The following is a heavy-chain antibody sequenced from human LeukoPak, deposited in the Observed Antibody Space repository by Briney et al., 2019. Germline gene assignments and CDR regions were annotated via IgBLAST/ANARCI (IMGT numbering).Heavy chain of an antibody. J-gene: IGHJ4*02. CDR1: GFTFSSYW. CDR2: IKQDGSEK. V-gene: IGHV3-7*01. D-gene: IGHD6-19*01. CDR3: ARDLVGYSSVGYFDY. Sequence: GGSLRLSCAASGFTFSSYWMSWVRQAPGKGLEWVASIKQDGSEKYYVDSVKGRFTISRDNAKNSLYLQMNSLRAEDTAVYYCARDLVGYSSVGYFDYWGQGTLVTVSS.